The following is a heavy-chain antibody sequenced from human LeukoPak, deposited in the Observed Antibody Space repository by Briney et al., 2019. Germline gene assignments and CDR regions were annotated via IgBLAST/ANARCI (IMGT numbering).Heavy chain of an antibody. J-gene: IGHJ4*02. Sequence: GGSLRLSCAASGFTFSIYAMHWVRQAPGKGLEWVAVISYDGTNKYYADSVKDRFTISRDNAKNSLYLQMNSLRAEDTAVYYCARDSRGRSRPYYFDYWGQGTLVTVSS. V-gene: IGHV3-30*04. CDR2: ISYDGTNK. CDR3: ARDSRGRSRPYYFDY. D-gene: IGHD1-14*01. CDR1: GFTFSIYA.